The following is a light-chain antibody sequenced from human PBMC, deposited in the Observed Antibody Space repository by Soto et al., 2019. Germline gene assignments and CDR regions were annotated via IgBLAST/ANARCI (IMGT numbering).Light chain of an antibody. Sequence: EIVLTQSPGTLSLSPGERATLSCRASQSVSSSYLAWYQQKPGQAPRLLIYGASSRATGIPDRFNGSGSGTDFTLTISRLEPEDCAVYYCQQYDSSPLTFGGGTKVEIK. CDR2: GAS. CDR3: QQYDSSPLT. V-gene: IGKV3-20*01. J-gene: IGKJ4*01. CDR1: QSVSSSY.